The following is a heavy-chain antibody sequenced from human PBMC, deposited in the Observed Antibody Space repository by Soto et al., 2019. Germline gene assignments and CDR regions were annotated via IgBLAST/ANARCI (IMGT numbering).Heavy chain of an antibody. J-gene: IGHJ4*02. V-gene: IGHV4-34*02. CDR2: INHSGST. CDR3: AMFLRRRVDS. CDR1: DGSFSGYY. D-gene: IGHD4-17*01. Sequence: QVQLQQWGAGLLKPSETLSLTCAVYDGSFSGYYWSWIRQPPGKGLEWIGEINHSGSTNYNPSLKSRVTISVDTSQNQSSLKLTSVTVADTAVYYCAMFLRRRVDSWGQGTLVAVSS.